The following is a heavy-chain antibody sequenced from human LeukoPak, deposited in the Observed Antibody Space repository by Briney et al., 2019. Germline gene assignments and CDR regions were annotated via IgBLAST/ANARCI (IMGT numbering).Heavy chain of an antibody. J-gene: IGHJ4*02. D-gene: IGHD3-3*01. CDR2: INPSGGST. CDR1: GYNFNSHH. Sequence: ASVKVSCKTSGYNFNSHHVHWVRQAPGQGLEWMGIINPSGGSTSYAQKFQGRVTMTRDTSTSTVYMELSSLRSEDTAVYYCARAYDFPDYWGQGTLVTVSS. V-gene: IGHV1-46*02. CDR3: ARAYDFPDY.